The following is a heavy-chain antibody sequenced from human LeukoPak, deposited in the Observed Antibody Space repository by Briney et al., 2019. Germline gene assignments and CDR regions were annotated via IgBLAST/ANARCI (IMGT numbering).Heavy chain of an antibody. CDR3: ARHVCKRGIAVAGTPGWFGP. V-gene: IGHV4-39*01. CDR1: GGSISSSSYN. J-gene: IGHJ5*02. D-gene: IGHD6-19*01. CDR2: VYYSGST. Sequence: PSETLSLTCTVSGGSISSSSYNWGWIRQPPGKGLEWIGSVYYSGSTYYNPSLKSRVTMSVDTSKNQFSLKLSSVTAADTAVYYGARHVCKRGIAVAGTPGWFGPWGQGALVTASS.